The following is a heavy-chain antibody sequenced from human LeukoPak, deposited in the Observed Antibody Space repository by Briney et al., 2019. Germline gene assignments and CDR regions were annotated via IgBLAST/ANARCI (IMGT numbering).Heavy chain of an antibody. CDR3: ARGSGYSYGFGFDY. D-gene: IGHD5-18*01. V-gene: IGHV1-69*01. CDR2: IIPMFGTA. Sequence: GASVKVSCKASGGTFSSYAISWVRQAPGQGLEWMGGIIPMFGTANYAQKFQGRVTITADESTSTAYMELSSLRSEDTAVYYCARGSGYSYGFGFDYWGQGTLVTVSS. CDR1: GGTFSSYA. J-gene: IGHJ4*02.